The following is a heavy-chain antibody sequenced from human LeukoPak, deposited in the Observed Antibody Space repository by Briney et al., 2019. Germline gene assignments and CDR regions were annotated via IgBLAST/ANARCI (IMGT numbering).Heavy chain of an antibody. V-gene: IGHV3-23*01. Sequence: GGSLRHSCSASGFTFSSYAISWVRQAPANELEWVSAISGSGGNTYYADSVKGRFTISRDNSKSTLYLQMNSLRAEDTAVYYCAKGAIDGYFDDWGQGTLVTVSS. D-gene: IGHD5-24*01. J-gene: IGHJ4*02. CDR2: ISGSGGNT. CDR3: AKGAIDGYFDD. CDR1: GFTFSSYA.